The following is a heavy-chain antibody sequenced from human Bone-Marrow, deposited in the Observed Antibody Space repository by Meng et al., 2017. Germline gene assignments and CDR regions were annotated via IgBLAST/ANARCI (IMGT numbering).Heavy chain of an antibody. V-gene: IGHV1-2*06. J-gene: IGHJ6*02. CDR2: INPKYGGT. D-gene: IGHD3-10*01. Sequence: QVHLVQSGAEVTKPGASVKVSCNPSGYTFTDYFIQWVRQAPGQGLEWMGRINPKYGGTNYDQKFQGRVTMTRDTSISTAYMELSRLTSDDTAVYYCAISYYTSGAVGAMDVWGQGTTVTVSS. CDR1: GYTFTDYF. CDR3: AISYYTSGAVGAMDV.